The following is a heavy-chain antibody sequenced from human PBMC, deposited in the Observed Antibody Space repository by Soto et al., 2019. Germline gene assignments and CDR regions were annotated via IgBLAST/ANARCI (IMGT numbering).Heavy chain of an antibody. CDR3: ARDSTMTSAWRGLDV. Sequence: PHPHTNTVANGTSINDKFFWTWVSKRPGKGLEWIGYIYHSGSTYYNPSLQSRLTISIDTSKSQFSLKLTSVTAADTAVYYCARDSTMTSAWRGLDVLGQGTTVTVSS. CDR2: IYHSGST. CDR1: NGTSINDKFF. V-gene: IGHV4-31*03. D-gene: IGHD5-12*01. J-gene: IGHJ6*02.